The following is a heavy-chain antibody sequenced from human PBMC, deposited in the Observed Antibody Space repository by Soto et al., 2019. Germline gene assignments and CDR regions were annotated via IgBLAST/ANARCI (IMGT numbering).Heavy chain of an antibody. J-gene: IGHJ4*02. D-gene: IGHD5-18*01. Sequence: QLQLQESGPGLVKPSETLSLTCTVSGGSISSSSYYWGWIRQPPGKGLEWIGSIYYSGSTYYNPSLKSRVTISVDTSKNQFSLKLSSVTAADTDVYYCASARGYSYGYLDYFDYWGQGTLVTVSS. CDR2: IYYSGST. CDR3: ASARGYSYGYLDYFDY. V-gene: IGHV4-39*01. CDR1: GGSISSSSYY.